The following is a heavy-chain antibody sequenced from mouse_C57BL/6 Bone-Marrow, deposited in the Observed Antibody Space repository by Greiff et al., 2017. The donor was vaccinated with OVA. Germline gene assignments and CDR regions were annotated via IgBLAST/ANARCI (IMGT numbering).Heavy chain of an antibody. D-gene: IGHD1-1*01. CDR2: IYPRGGST. Sequence: VKLMESGPELVKPGASVKLSCKASGYTFTSYDINWVKQRPGQGLEWIGWIYPRGGSTKYNEKFKGKATLTEDTSSSTAYMELHSLTSEDSAVDFCALYGGSLLPCEVWGTGTTVTVAS. CDR1: GYTFTSYD. J-gene: IGHJ1*03. V-gene: IGHV1-85*01. CDR3: ALYGGSLLPCEV.